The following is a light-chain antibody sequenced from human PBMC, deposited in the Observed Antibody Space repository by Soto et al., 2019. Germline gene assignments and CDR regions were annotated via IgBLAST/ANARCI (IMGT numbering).Light chain of an antibody. V-gene: IGKV1-5*03. CDR2: KAS. J-gene: IGKJ4*01. Sequence: DIQMTQSPSTLSASVGDRVTITCRASQSISSWLAWYQQKPGKAPKLLIYKASSLESGVPSSFSGRGSGTEFTPTISSLQPNHFATYYCQEDNSYSPLTFGGGTKVEIK. CDR3: QEDNSYSPLT. CDR1: QSISSW.